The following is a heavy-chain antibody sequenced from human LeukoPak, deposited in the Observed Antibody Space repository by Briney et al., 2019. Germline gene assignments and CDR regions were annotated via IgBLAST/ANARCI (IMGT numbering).Heavy chain of an antibody. CDR3: ARGRLEDLSLFIDY. CDR1: GDSVSSNNAA. V-gene: IGHV6-1*01. D-gene: IGHD3-16*02. J-gene: IGHJ4*02. CDR2: TYYRSKWYN. Sequence: SQTLSLTCAISGDSVSSNNAAWNWIRQSPSRGLEWLGRTYYRSKWYNDYAVFVKSRITINADTSENQFSLQVNSVTPEDTAVYYCARGRLEDLSLFIDYWGQGTLVTVSS.